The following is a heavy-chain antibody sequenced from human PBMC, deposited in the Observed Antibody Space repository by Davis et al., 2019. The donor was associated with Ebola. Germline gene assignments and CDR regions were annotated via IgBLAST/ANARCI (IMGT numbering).Heavy chain of an antibody. CDR2: IDPSDSYT. CDR3: ARRVAYSAFDV. V-gene: IGHV5-10-1*01. Sequence: GESLKISCKGSGYSFTSYWISWVRQMPGKGLEWMGRIDPSDSYTNYSPSFQGHVTISADKSISTAYLQWSGLQASDTAMYYCARRVAYSAFDVWGQGTMVTVSS. D-gene: IGHD3-16*01. J-gene: IGHJ3*01. CDR1: GYSFTSYW.